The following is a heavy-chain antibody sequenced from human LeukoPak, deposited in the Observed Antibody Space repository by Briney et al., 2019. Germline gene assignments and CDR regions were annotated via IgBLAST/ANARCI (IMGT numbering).Heavy chain of an antibody. Sequence: ASVKVSCKASGYTFTSYGISWVRQAPGQGLEWMGWISAYNGNTKYAQTLQGRVTMTTDASTSTAYMELRSLRSDDTAVYYCTSTGYSGHDPLHYWGRGTLVTVSS. J-gene: IGHJ4*02. CDR2: ISAYNGNT. CDR3: TSTGYSGHDPLHY. V-gene: IGHV1-18*01. D-gene: IGHD5-12*01. CDR1: GYTFTSYG.